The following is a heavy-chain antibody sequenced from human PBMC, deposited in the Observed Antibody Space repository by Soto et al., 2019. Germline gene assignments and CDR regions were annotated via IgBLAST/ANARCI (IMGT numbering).Heavy chain of an antibody. Sequence: EVQLVESGGGLVQPGRSLRLSCVASGFIFDDYAMHWVRQTPGKGLEWVSGISWDSGNIAYAESVKGRFTISRDNAKNSLYVQMDSLRDEDTAFYYCVKGGDVVVAGTESDRFDSWGQGTLVTVS. CDR2: ISWDSGNI. J-gene: IGHJ5*01. CDR3: VKGGDVVVAGTESDRFDS. D-gene: IGHD2-15*01. V-gene: IGHV3-9*01. CDR1: GFIFDDYA.